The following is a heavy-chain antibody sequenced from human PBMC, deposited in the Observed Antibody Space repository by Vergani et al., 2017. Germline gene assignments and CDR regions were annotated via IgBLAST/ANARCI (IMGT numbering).Heavy chain of an antibody. J-gene: IGHJ4*02. Sequence: QVQLQESGPGLVKPSETLSLTCTVSGYSISSGYYWGWIRQPPGKGLEWIGSIYHSGSTYYNPSLKSRVTISVDTSKNQFSLKLSSVTAADTAVYYCARVSYSSSWYVDYWGQGTLVTVSS. CDR2: IYHSGST. CDR1: GYSISSGYY. CDR3: ARVSYSSSWYVDY. V-gene: IGHV4-38-2*02. D-gene: IGHD6-13*01.